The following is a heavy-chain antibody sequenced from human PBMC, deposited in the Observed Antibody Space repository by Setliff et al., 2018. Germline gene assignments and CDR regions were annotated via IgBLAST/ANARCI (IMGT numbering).Heavy chain of an antibody. CDR3: ARRDEYLQFREFFVF. D-gene: IGHD3-10*01. V-gene: IGHV4-38-2*01. J-gene: IGHJ4*02. Sequence: PSETLSLTCAVSGVSISDGHFWGWIRQPPGKGLEWIGSIDRTGNRYYNSPLRSRVTLSIDMSRNEFSLQLRSMTAADTAMYYCARRDEYLQFREFFVFWGQGILVTVSS. CDR1: GVSISDGHF. CDR2: IDRTGNR.